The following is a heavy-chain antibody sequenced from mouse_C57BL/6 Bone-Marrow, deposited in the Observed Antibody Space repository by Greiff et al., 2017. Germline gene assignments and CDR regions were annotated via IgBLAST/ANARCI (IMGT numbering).Heavy chain of an antibody. CDR3: TRPYVHYAMDY. V-gene: IGHV5-9-1*02. CDR2: ISSGGDYI. Sequence: DVQLVESGEGLVKPGGSLKLSCAASGFTFSSYAMSWVRQTPEKRLEWVAYISSGGDYIYYADTVKGRFTISSDNARNTLYLQMSSLKSEDTAMYYCTRPYVHYAMDYWGQGTSVTVSS. CDR1: GFTFSSYA. J-gene: IGHJ4*01. D-gene: IGHD2-14*01.